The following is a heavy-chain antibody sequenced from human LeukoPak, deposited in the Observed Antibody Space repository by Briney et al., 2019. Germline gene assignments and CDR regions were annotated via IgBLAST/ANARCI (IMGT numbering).Heavy chain of an antibody. Sequence: GESLKISCKGSGYSFPNYWIGWVRQRPGKGLEWMGILYPGYSDTTKYSPSIQGHVTISADKSITTLYLQWSSLKTSDTAIYYCARRWIHSSSWGFDHWGQGTQVIVSS. CDR1: GYSFPNYW. J-gene: IGHJ4*02. CDR3: ARRWIHSSSWGFDH. CDR2: LYPGYSDTT. D-gene: IGHD6-13*01. V-gene: IGHV5-51*01.